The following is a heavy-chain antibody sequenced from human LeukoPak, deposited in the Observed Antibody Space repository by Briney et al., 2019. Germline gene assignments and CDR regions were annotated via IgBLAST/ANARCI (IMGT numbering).Heavy chain of an antibody. J-gene: IGHJ4*02. CDR3: ARERVQSTAY. CDR1: GYTFTGYY. V-gene: IGHV1-2*02. D-gene: IGHD4/OR15-4a*01. CDR2: MNPNSGGT. Sequence: ASVKVSCKTSGYTFTGYYIHWVRQAPGQGLEWMGWMNPNSGGTNYAQKFQGRVTMTRDTSISTAYMELSGLTSDDTAVYYCARERVQSTAYWGQGALVTVSS.